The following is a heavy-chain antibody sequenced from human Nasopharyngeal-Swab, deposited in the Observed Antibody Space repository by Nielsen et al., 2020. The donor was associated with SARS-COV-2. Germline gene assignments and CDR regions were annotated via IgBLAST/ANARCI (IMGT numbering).Heavy chain of an antibody. Sequence: SETLSLTCAVSGGSISSSNWWCWVRQPPGKGLEWIGEIYHSGSTNYNPSLKSRVTISVDKSKNKFSLKLSSVTAADTAVYYCARRVVVAARMDVWGKGTTVTVSS. CDR3: ARRVVVAARMDV. J-gene: IGHJ6*03. CDR1: GGSISSSNW. V-gene: IGHV4-4*02. D-gene: IGHD2-15*01. CDR2: IYHSGST.